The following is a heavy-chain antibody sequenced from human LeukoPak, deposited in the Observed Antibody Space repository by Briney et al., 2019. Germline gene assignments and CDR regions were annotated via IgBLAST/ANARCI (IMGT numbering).Heavy chain of an antibody. V-gene: IGHV3-23*01. J-gene: IGHJ4*02. CDR3: ALRFRGVII. D-gene: IGHD3-10*01. CDR1: GFTFSSYA. Sequence: GGSLRLSCTTSGFTFSSYAMSWVRQAPGKGLEWVSAISGSGGSTYYADSVKGRLTISRDNSKNTVFLQMNSLRAEDTAVYYCALRFRGVIIWGQGTLVTVSS. CDR2: ISGSGGST.